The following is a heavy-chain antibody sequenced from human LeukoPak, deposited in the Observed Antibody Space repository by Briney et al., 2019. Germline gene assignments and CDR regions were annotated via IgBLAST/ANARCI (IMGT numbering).Heavy chain of an antibody. CDR2: ISAYNGNT. V-gene: IGHV1-18*01. CDR1: GYTFTSYG. CDR3: AAYDSSGYYYYFDY. J-gene: IGHJ4*02. D-gene: IGHD3-22*01. Sequence: ASVKVSCKASGYTFTSYGISWVRQAPGQGLEWMGWISAYNGNTNYAQKLQGRVTMTTDTFTSTAYMELRSLRSDDTAVYYCAAYDSSGYYYYFDYWGQGTLVTVSS.